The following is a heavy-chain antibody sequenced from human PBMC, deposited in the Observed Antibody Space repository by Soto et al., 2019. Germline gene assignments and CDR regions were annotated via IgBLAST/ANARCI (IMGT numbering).Heavy chain of an antibody. J-gene: IGHJ4*02. CDR2: IIPIFGTT. CDR3: ARGVGAYYFDY. D-gene: IGHD1-26*01. V-gene: IGHV1-69*13. Sequence: ASVKVSCKASGGTFSTYAITWVRQAPGQGLEWLGGIIPIFGTTDYARKFQGRVTITAAESTSTVFIELSSLTSEDTAVYYCARGVGAYYFDYWGQGTLVTVSS. CDR1: GGTFSTYA.